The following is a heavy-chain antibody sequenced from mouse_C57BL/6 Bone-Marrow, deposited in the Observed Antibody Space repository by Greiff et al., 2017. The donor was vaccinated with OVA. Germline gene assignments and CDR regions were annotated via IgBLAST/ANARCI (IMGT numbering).Heavy chain of an antibody. D-gene: IGHD1-1*01. V-gene: IGHV1-26*01. CDR2: INPNNGGT. CDR1: GYTFTDYY. J-gene: IGHJ2*01. CDR3: ASFTTVVAPT. Sequence: EVQLQQSGPELVKPGASVKISCKASGYTFTDYYMNWVKQSHGKSLEWIGDINPNNGGTSYNQKFKGKAPLTVDKSSSTAYMELRSLTSEDSAVYYCASFTTVVAPTWGQGTTLTVSS.